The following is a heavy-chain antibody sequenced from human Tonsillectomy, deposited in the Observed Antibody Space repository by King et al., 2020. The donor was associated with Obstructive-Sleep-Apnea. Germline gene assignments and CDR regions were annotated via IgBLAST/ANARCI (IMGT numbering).Heavy chain of an antibody. Sequence: VQLVESGGGLVQPGGSLRLSCAASGFIFINYAMTWVRQAPGKGLEWVSTISGSGGGTYYADSVKGRFTISRDNSKNTLYLQMNSLRVVDTAVYYCAKGQDYGDHFDHWGQGTLVTVSS. CDR1: GFIFINYA. V-gene: IGHV3-23*04. CDR2: ISGSGGGT. CDR3: AKGQDYGDHFDH. J-gene: IGHJ4*02. D-gene: IGHD4-17*01.